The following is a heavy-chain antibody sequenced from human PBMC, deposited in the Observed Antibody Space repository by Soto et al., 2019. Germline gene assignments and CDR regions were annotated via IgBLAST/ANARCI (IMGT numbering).Heavy chain of an antibody. CDR2: ISGSGNYT. CDR3: AREGINNYNEYYFDS. V-gene: IGHV3-21*01. J-gene: IGHJ4*02. CDR1: GFTFSTYS. Sequence: GGSLRPSCAASGFTFSTYSMNWVRQAPGKGLEWVSSISGSGNYTHYADFLRGRFTISRDNAKTSLYLQMNSLRAEDTAVYYCAREGINNYNEYYFDSWGQGTVVTVSS. D-gene: IGHD4-4*01.